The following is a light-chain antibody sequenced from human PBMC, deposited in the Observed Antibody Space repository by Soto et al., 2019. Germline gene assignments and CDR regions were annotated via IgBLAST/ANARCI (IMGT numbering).Light chain of an antibody. CDR2: RAS. CDR1: QSINSN. CDR3: QQYNNWPRAT. J-gene: IGKJ4*01. Sequence: IVMTQSPATLSVSLGERATLSCRASQSINSNLAWYQQKPGRAPRLLMFRASIRAAGFPARFSGSGSGTEFNITISSLQSEDSAVYYCQQYNNWPRATFGGGTKVDIK. V-gene: IGKV3-15*01.